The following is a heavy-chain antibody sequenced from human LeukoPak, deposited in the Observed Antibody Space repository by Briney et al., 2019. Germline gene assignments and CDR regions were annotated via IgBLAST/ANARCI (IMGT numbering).Heavy chain of an antibody. CDR2: IRHDGNKK. J-gene: IGHJ4*02. V-gene: IGHV3-30*02. CDR3: VKDNPLDY. CDR1: GFTFSDYG. Sequence: PGGSLRLSCGASGFTFSDYGMLWVRQAPGKGLDWVAFIRHDGNKKLYADSVKGRFTISGDNSKNTLYLYVNSLRPDDSAVYYCVKDNPLDYWGQGTLVIVSS.